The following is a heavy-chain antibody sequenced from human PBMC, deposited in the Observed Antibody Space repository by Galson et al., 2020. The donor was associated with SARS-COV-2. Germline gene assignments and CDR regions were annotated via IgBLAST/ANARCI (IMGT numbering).Heavy chain of an antibody. CDR1: GFTFSDAH. CDR2: IKNRGDTI. J-gene: IGHJ5*02. Sequence: GESLKISCAASGFTFSDAHMTWIRQAPGKGLEWISYIKNRGDTIYYADSVKGRFTISRDNANNLLYLQMNSLRVEDTAMYYCARESWGSLDPWGQGTLVTVST. D-gene: IGHD3-16*01. CDR3: ARESWGSLDP. V-gene: IGHV3-11*01.